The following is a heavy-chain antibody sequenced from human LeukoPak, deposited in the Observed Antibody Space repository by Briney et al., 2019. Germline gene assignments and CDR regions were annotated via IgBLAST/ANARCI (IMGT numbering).Heavy chain of an antibody. CDR1: GFSLTTTGMC. Sequence: SGPALAKPTQTLTLTCTFSGFSLTTTGMCMTWIRQPPGKALEWLARIDWDDEKFYSTSLKTRLTVSKDTSKNQVVLTMSNMDPVDTATYYCARIPSYCRSTTSCANTMDVWGQGTTVTVSS. V-gene: IGHV2-70*17. CDR2: IDWDDEK. J-gene: IGHJ6*02. CDR3: ARIPSYCRSTTSCANTMDV. D-gene: IGHD2-15*01.